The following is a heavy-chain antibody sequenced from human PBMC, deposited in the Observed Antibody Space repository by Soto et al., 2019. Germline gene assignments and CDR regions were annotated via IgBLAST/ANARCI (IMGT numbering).Heavy chain of an antibody. CDR1: GDSVSGNSAA. Sequence: SQTLSLTCAISGDSVSGNSAAWNWIRLSPSRGLEWLGRTYYRSKWFNDHAVSVKSRITINPDTSKNQFSLQLNSVTPEDTAVYYCASYYYDSSGDNWFDPWGQGTLVTVSS. CDR3: ASYYYDSSGDNWFDP. J-gene: IGHJ5*02. D-gene: IGHD3-22*01. V-gene: IGHV6-1*01. CDR2: TYYRSKWFN.